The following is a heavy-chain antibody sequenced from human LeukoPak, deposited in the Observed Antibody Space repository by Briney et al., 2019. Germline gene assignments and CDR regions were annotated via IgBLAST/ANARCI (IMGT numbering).Heavy chain of an antibody. Sequence: GGSLRLSCAASGFTFSSHWMNWVRQAPGKGLEWVANIKEDGSEKYYADSVKGRFTISRDNSKNTLYLQMNSLRAEDTAVYYCAKNRDRGVPTYYYDSSGSSHFDLWGRGTLVTVSS. J-gene: IGHJ2*01. D-gene: IGHD3-22*01. CDR2: IKEDGSEK. CDR3: AKNRDRGVPTYYYDSSGSSHFDL. V-gene: IGHV3-7*02. CDR1: GFTFSSHW.